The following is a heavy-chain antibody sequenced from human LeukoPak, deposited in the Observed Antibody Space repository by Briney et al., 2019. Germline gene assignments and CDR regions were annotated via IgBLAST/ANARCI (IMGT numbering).Heavy chain of an antibody. CDR1: GFTFDDYT. V-gene: IGHV3-9*01. J-gene: IGHJ3*02. Sequence: SLRLSCAASGFTFDDYTMHWVRQAPGKGLEWVSGISWNSGSIGYADSVKGRFTISRDNAKNSLYLQMNSLRAEDTALYYCAKDIWFGEFYGAFDIWGQGTMVTVSS. CDR2: ISWNSGSI. D-gene: IGHD3-10*01. CDR3: AKDIWFGEFYGAFDI.